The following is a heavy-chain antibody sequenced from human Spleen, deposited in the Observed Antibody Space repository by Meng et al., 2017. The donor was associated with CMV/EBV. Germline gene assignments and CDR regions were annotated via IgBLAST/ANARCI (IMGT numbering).Heavy chain of an antibody. V-gene: IGHV1-8*03. CDR2: MNPNSGNT. J-gene: IGHJ6*02. Sequence: ASVKVSCKASGYTFTSYYMHWVRQAPGQGLEWMGWMNPNSGNTGYAQKFQGRVTITRNTSISTAYMELSSLRSEDTAVYYCASWKAAAGYYYGMDVWGQGTTVTVSS. CDR1: GYTFTSYY. CDR3: ASWKAAAGYYYGMDV. D-gene: IGHD6-13*01.